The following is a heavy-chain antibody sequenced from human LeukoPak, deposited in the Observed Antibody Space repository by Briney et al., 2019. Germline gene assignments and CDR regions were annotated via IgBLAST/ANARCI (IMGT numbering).Heavy chain of an antibody. CDR1: GYTFTGYY. J-gene: IGHJ4*02. CDR2: INPNSGGT. D-gene: IGHD6-13*01. CDR3: ARVAAAGNYFDY. V-gene: IGHV1-2*02. Sequence: GASVKVSCKASGYTFTGYYMHRVRQAPGQGLEWMGWINPNSGGTNYAQKFQGRVTMTRDTSISTAYMELSRLRSDDTAVYYCARVAAAGNYFDYWGQGTLVTVSS.